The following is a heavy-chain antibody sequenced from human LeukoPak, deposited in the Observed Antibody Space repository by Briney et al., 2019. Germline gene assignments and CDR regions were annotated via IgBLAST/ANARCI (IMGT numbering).Heavy chain of an antibody. CDR2: ISGSGGST. V-gene: IGHV3-23*01. CDR1: GFTFSSYG. D-gene: IGHD2-15*01. CDR3: AKAPATTCSGAYCYPFDY. J-gene: IGHJ4*02. Sequence: GGSLRLSCAASGFTFSSYGMSWVRQAPGKGLEWVSAISGSGGSTYYADSVKGRFTISRDNSKNTLYLQMNRLRAGDAAVYYCAKAPATTCSGAYCYPFDYWSQGTLVTVSS.